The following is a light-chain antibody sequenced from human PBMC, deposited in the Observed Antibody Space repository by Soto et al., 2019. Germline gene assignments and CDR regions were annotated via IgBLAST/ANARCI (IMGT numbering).Light chain of an antibody. J-gene: IGKJ5*01. Sequence: EPVLTQSPGTLSLSPGERATLSCRTSQSVSASQLAWYQQKPGQAPRLLIHTASALQSGVPARFSGSGSGTEFTLTISSLQPGDITTYYCQHRHSYPITFGQGTRLEI. CDR3: QHRHSYPIT. CDR2: TAS. CDR1: QSVSASQ. V-gene: IGKV3-20*02.